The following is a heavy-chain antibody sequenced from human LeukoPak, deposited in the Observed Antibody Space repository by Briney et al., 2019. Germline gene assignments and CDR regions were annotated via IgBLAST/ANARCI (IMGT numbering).Heavy chain of an antibody. D-gene: IGHD3-16*01. J-gene: IGHJ4*02. V-gene: IGHV3-30*18. CDR2: ISYDGSNK. CDR1: GFTFSSYG. CDR3: AKDDPDDAGFDY. Sequence: GSLRLSCAASGFTFSSYGMHWVRQAPGKGLEWVAVISYDGSNKYYADSVKGRFTISRDNSKNTLYLQMNSLRAEDTAVYYCAKDDPDDAGFDYWGQGTLVTVSS.